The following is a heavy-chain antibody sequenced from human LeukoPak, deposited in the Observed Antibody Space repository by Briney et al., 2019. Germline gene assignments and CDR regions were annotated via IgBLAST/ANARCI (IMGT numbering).Heavy chain of an antibody. CDR3: ARQTGSGLFILP. D-gene: IGHD3/OR15-3a*01. J-gene: IGHJ4*02. V-gene: IGHV4-39*01. Sequence: SETLSLTCTVSGVSISSSNSYWGWIRQPPGKGLEWIGSIYYSGNTYYNSSLKSQVSISIDTSKNQFSLRLTSVTAADTAVYYCARQTGSGLFILPGGQGTLVTVSS. CDR2: IYYSGNT. CDR1: GVSISSSNSY.